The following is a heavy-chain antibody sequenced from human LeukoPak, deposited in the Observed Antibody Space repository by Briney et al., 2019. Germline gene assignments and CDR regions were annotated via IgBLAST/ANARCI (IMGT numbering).Heavy chain of an antibody. CDR1: GGSISSYY. CDR3: ARANNWNSGDFDY. D-gene: IGHD1-7*01. CDR2: IYYSGST. V-gene: IGHV4-59*01. J-gene: IGHJ4*02. Sequence: SETLSLTCTVSGGSISSYYWSWIRQPPGKGLEWIGYIYYSGSTNYNPSLKSRATISVDTSKNQFSLKLSSVTAADTAVYYCARANNWNSGDFDYWGQGTLVTVSS.